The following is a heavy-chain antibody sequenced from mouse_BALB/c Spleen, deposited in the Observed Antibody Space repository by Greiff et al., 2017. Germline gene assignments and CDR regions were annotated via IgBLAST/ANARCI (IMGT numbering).Heavy chain of an antibody. J-gene: IGHJ4*01. CDR3: ARRGGYRYDAMDY. CDR2: IYPGDGDT. CDR1: GYAFSSYW. V-gene: IGHV1-80*01. D-gene: IGHD2-14*01. Sequence: VQLVESGAELVRPGSSVKISCKASGYAFSSYWMNWVKQRPGQGLEWIGQIYPGDGDTNYNGKFKGKATLTADKSSSTAYMQLSSLTSEDSAVYFCARRGGYRYDAMDYWGQGTSVTVSS.